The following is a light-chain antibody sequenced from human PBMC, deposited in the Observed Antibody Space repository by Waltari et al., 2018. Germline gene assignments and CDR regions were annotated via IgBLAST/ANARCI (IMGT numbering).Light chain of an antibody. V-gene: IGLV2-23*01. Sequence: ISCTGTSSDVGSYNLVSWYQQHPGKAPKLMIYEGTQRPSGVSNRFSGSKSGNTASLTISGLQAEDEADYYCCSYAGTSTWVFGGGTKLTVL. CDR3: CSYAGTSTWV. J-gene: IGLJ3*02. CDR1: SSDVGSYNL. CDR2: EGT.